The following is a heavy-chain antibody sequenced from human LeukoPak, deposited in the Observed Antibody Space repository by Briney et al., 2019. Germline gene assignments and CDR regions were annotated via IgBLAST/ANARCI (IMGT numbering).Heavy chain of an antibody. CDR1: GFSVSSNY. CDR2: IYSGGST. V-gene: IGHV3-66*02. J-gene: IGHJ4*02. D-gene: IGHD1-14*01. CDR3: ARYRNRGDYDY. Sequence: GGSLRLSCADSGFSVSSNYMSWVRQAPGKGLEWVSVIYSGGSTNYADSVKGRFTISRDNSKNTLYLQMNSLRAEDTAVYYCARYRNRGDYDYWGQGTLVTVSS.